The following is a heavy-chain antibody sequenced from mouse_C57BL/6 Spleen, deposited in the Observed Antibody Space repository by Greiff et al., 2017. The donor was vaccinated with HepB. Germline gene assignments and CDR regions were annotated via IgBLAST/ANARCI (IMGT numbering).Heavy chain of an antibody. CDR2: IRNKANGYTT. CDR3: ARPSLGQGLDY. V-gene: IGHV7-3*01. D-gene: IGHD3-3*01. CDR1: GFTFTDYY. J-gene: IGHJ2*01. Sequence: EVKVVESGGGLVQPGGSLSLSCAASGFTFTDYYMSWVRQPPGKALEWLGFIRNKANGYTTEYSASVKGRFTISRDNSQSILYLQMNALRAEDSATYYCARPSLGQGLDYWGQGTTLTVSS.